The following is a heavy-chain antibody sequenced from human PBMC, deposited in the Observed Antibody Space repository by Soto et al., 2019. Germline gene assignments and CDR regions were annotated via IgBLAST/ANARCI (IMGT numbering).Heavy chain of an antibody. CDR1: GYTFTSYG. J-gene: IGHJ4*02. Sequence: QVHLVQSGAEVKKPGASVKVSCKGSGYTFTSYGITWVRQAPGQGLEWMGWISAHNGNTDYAQKLQGRVTVTRDTPTSTAYMELSRLRADDTAVYYCAGGRYGDYWGQGALVTVSS. CDR2: ISAHNGNT. V-gene: IGHV1-18*01. D-gene: IGHD1-1*01. CDR3: AGGRYGDY.